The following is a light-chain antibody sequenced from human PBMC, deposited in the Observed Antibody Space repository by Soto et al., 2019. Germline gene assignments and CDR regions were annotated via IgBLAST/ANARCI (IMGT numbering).Light chain of an antibody. CDR1: QSVSSTY. CDR2: GVS. Sequence: ENVLTQSPGTLSLSPGERATLSCRASQSVSSTYLAWYQQQPGQAPRLLIYGVSSRTTGIPDRFSGSGSGTDFTLTISRLEPEDFAVYYCQQYGSSPRTFGQGTKVDIK. V-gene: IGKV3-20*01. CDR3: QQYGSSPRT. J-gene: IGKJ1*01.